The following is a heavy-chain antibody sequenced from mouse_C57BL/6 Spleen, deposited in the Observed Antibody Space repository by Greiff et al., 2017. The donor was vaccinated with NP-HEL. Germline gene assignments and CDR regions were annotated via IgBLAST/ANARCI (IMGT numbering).Heavy chain of an antibody. Sequence: QVQLKESGAELVKPGASVKISCKASGYAFSSYWMNWVKQRPGKGLEWIGQIYPGDGDTNYNGKFKGKATLTADKSSSTAYMQLSSLTSEDSAVYCCARRDHYYAMDYWGQGTSVTVSS. CDR3: ARRDHYYAMDY. CDR2: IYPGDGDT. D-gene: IGHD3-3*01. CDR1: GYAFSSYW. J-gene: IGHJ4*01. V-gene: IGHV1-80*01.